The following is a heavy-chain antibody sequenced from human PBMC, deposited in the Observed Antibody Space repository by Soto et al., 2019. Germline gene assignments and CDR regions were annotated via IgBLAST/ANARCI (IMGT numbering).Heavy chain of an antibody. CDR3: ARHNGTLYVGYYYDMDV. D-gene: IGHD3-16*01. CDR1: GGSISSYY. CDR2: IYYSGST. J-gene: IGHJ6*02. Sequence: SETLSLTCTVSGGSISSYYWSWIRQPPGKGLEWIGYIYYSGSTNYNPSLKSRVTISVDTSKNQFSLKLSSVTAADTAVYYCARHNGTLYVGYYYDMDVWGQGTTVT. V-gene: IGHV4-59*08.